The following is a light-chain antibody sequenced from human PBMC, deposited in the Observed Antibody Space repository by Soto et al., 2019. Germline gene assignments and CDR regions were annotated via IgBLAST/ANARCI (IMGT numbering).Light chain of an antibody. CDR1: QSVTSK. Sequence: EIVMTQSPATLSVSPGERATLSCRASQSVTSKLAWYQQKPGQAPRLLFYGASTRATGVPDRFSGNGSGTEFTLTISSLQAEDFAVYYCQQYNNWPSLTFGGGTKV. J-gene: IGKJ4*01. CDR3: QQYNNWPSLT. CDR2: GAS. V-gene: IGKV3-15*01.